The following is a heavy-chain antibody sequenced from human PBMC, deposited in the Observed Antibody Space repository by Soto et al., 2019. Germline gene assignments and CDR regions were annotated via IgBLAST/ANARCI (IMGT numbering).Heavy chain of an antibody. Sequence: PGGSLRLSCAASGFTFSGSAMHWVRQASGKGLEWVGRIRSKANSYATAYAASVKGRFTISRDDSKNTAYLQMNSLKTEDTAVYYCTRIAEQQLVPIDYFDYWGQGTLVTVSS. CDR2: IRSKANSYAT. J-gene: IGHJ4*02. D-gene: IGHD6-13*01. CDR1: GFTFSGSA. CDR3: TRIAEQQLVPIDYFDY. V-gene: IGHV3-73*01.